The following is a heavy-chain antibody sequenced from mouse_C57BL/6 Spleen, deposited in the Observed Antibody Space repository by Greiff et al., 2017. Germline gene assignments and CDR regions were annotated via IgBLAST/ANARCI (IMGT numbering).Heavy chain of an antibody. D-gene: IGHD1-1*01. CDR2: INPNNGGT. CDR3: AREGAVVAKGY. CDR1: GYTFTDYY. Sequence: EVQLQQSGPELVKPGASVKISCKASGYTFTDYYMNWVKQSHGKSLEWIGDINPNNGGTSYNQKFKGKATLTVDKSSSTAYMELRSLTSEDSAVYYCAREGAVVAKGYWGQGTTLTVSS. V-gene: IGHV1-26*01. J-gene: IGHJ2*01.